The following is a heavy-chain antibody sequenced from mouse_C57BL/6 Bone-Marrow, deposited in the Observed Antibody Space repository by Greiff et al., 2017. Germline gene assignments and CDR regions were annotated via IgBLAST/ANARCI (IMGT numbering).Heavy chain of an antibody. CDR3: TGRLRRGIYYAKDY. Sequence: EVKLEESGGGLVQPGGSMKLSCVASGFTFSNYWMNWVRQSPEQGLEWVAQIRLKSDNYATHYAESVKGRFTISRDDSKSSVYLQMNNLRAEDTGIDYCTGRLRRGIYYAKDYWGQGTSVTVSS. V-gene: IGHV6-3*01. D-gene: IGHD2-2*01. CDR2: IRLKSDNYAT. J-gene: IGHJ4*01. CDR1: GFTFSNYW.